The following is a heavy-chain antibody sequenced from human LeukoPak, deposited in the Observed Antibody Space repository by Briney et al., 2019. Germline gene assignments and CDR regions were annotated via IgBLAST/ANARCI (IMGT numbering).Heavy chain of an antibody. CDR1: GFTFSSYA. CDR2: ISYDGSNK. V-gene: IGHV3-30-3*01. CDR3: ARDWDVVGATGYFDC. D-gene: IGHD1-26*01. Sequence: GGSLRLSCAASGFTFSSYAMRWVRQAPGKGLEWVAVISYDGSNKYYADSVKGRFTISRDNSKNTLYLQMNSLRAEDTAVYYCARDWDVVGATGYFDCWGQGTLVTVSS. J-gene: IGHJ4*02.